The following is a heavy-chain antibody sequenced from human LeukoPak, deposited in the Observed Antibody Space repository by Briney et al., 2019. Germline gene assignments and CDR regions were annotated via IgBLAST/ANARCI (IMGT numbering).Heavy chain of an antibody. CDR1: GFTFSSYW. V-gene: IGHV3-74*01. Sequence: AGGSLRLSCAASGFTFSSYWMHWVRQAPGKGLVWVSRISSDGSTTNYADSVKGRFTISRDNAKNTLYLQLDGLRADDTALYYCARDRPIAYWGQGTLVTVSS. CDR3: ARDRPIAY. CDR2: ISSDGSTT. J-gene: IGHJ4*02.